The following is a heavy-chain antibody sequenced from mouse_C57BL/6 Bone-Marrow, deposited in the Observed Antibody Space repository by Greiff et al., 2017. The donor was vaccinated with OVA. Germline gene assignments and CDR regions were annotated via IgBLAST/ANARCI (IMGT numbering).Heavy chain of an antibody. CDR2: IYPGDGDT. CDR1: GYAFSSSW. D-gene: IGHD2-4*01. J-gene: IGHJ1*03. CDR3: AREDDYDWYFDV. Sequence: QVQLKESGPELVTPGASVKISCKASGYAFSSSWMNWVKQRPGKGLEWIGRIYPGDGDTNYNGKFKGTATLTADKSSSTAYMQLSSLTSEDSAVYFCAREDDYDWYFDVWGTGTTVTVSS. V-gene: IGHV1-82*01.